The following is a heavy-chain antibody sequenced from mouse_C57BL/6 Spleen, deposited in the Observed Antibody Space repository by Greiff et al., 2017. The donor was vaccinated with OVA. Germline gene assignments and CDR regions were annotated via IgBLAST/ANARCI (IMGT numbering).Heavy chain of an antibody. CDR3: ARCYASSYLYYFDY. CDR1: GYTFTSYW. V-gene: IGHV1-69*01. D-gene: IGHD1-1*01. J-gene: IGHJ2*01. Sequence: QVQLQQPGAELVMPGASVKLSCKASGYTFTSYWMHWVKQRPGQGLEWIGEIDPSDSYTNYNQKFKGKSTLTVDKSSSTAYMQLSSLTSEDSAVYYVARCYASSYLYYFDYWGQGPTLTVSS. CDR2: IDPSDSYT.